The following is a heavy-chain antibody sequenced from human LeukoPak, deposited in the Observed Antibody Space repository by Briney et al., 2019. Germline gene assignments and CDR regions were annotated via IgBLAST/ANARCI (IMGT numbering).Heavy chain of an antibody. D-gene: IGHD6-19*01. J-gene: IGHJ4*02. Sequence: SGRSLRLSCAASGVSFSSYALDWVRQAPGKGLEYVSATCCNGGSTNYTNSVKGRFTISRDNSKTTLYLQMGSPRAEDTAVYYCARAREDSGWYAGGDYWGQGTLVTVSS. CDR1: GVSFSSYA. CDR2: TCCNGGST. CDR3: ARAREDSGWYAGGDY. V-gene: IGHV3-64*01.